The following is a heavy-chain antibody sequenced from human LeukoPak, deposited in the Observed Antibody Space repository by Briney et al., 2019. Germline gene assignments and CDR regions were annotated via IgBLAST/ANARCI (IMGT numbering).Heavy chain of an antibody. Sequence: QSGGSLRLSCAASGFTFSSYAMNWVRQAPGKGLEWVSLISGSGGNTYYADSVRGRFTISRDNPKNTLYLQMNSLRAEDTAIYYCAKDHGGFWSGYYDYWGQGTLLTVSS. CDR2: ISGSGGNT. D-gene: IGHD3-3*01. CDR3: AKDHGGFWSGYYDY. J-gene: IGHJ4*02. CDR1: GFTFSSYA. V-gene: IGHV3-23*01.